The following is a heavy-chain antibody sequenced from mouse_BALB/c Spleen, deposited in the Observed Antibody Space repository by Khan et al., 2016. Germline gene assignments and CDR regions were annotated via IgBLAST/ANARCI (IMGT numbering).Heavy chain of an antibody. D-gene: IGHD4-1*01. J-gene: IGHJ1*01. CDR2: ISYDGSN. CDR3: ASNWEGWYFEV. V-gene: IGHV3-6*02. Sequence: EVQLQESGPGLVKPSQSLSLTCSVTGYSITSGYYWNWIRQFPGNKLEWMGYISYDGSNNYNPSLNNRISITRDTSKNQFFLKLNSVTTEDTATYYCASNWEGWYFEVWGAGTTVTVSS. CDR1: GYSITSGYY.